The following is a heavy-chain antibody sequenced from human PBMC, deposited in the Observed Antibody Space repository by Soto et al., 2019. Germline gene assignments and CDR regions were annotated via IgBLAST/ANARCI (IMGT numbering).Heavy chain of an antibody. D-gene: IGHD2-8*01. Sequence: PGGSLRLSCAASGFTFSSYAMSWVRQAPGKGLEWVSAISGSGGSTCYADSVKGRFTISRDNSKNTLYLQMNSLRAEDTAVYYCAKTGGGNIVLMVYAPPVWGQGTLVTVSS. CDR1: GFTFSSYA. V-gene: IGHV3-23*01. CDR3: AKTGGGNIVLMVYAPPV. CDR2: ISGSGGST. J-gene: IGHJ4*02.